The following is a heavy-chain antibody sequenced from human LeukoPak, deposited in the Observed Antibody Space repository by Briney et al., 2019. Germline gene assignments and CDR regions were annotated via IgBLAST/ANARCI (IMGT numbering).Heavy chain of an antibody. CDR3: ARVLSVRGVLNWFDP. CDR2: IRGYSGDS. Sequence: ASVKVSCKASGYAFSTYGVTWVRQAPGQGLEWIGWIRGYSGDSEYAQKFQGRVTMTTDTSTSTACMDLRSLRSDDTAVYFCARVLSVRGVLNWFDPWGQGTLVTVSS. CDR1: GYAFSTYG. D-gene: IGHD3-10*01. V-gene: IGHV1-18*01. J-gene: IGHJ5*02.